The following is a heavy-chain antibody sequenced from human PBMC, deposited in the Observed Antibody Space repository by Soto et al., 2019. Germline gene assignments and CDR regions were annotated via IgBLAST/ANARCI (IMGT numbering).Heavy chain of an antibody. CDR2: ISYDGSNK. V-gene: IGHV3-30-3*01. J-gene: IGHJ3*02. D-gene: IGHD3-22*01. CDR3: ARATHQVVVILADFDI. Sequence: GSLRLSCAASGFTFSSYAMHWVRQAPGKGLEWVAVISYDGSNKYYADSVKGRFTISRDNSKNTLYLQMNSLRAEDTAVYYCARATHQVVVILADFDIWGQGTMVTVSS. CDR1: GFTFSSYA.